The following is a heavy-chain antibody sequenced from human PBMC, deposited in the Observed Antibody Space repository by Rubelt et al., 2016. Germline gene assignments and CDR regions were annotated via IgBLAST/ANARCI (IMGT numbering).Heavy chain of an antibody. J-gene: IGHJ3*02. CDR2: ISNRGTT. Sequence: QVQLQESGPGLVKPSQTLSLTCTVSGDSISSDNYYWSWIRQHPGKGLEWIGYISNRGTTYYNTSLKSRLSISMDMSKNQFSLKLSSVTAADTAVYYCAGRGDLVDNAFDIWGQGTLVTVS. D-gene: IGHD1-26*01. CDR1: GDSISSDNYY. CDR3: AGRGDLVDNAFDI. V-gene: IGHV4-31*03.